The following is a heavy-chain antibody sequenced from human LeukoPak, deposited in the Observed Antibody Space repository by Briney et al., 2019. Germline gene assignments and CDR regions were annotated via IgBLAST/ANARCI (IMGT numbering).Heavy chain of an antibody. J-gene: IGHJ4*02. V-gene: IGHV3-23*01. Sequence: PGGSLRLSCAASGFTFSSYVMSWVRQAPGKGLEWVSAISDRGGSTYYADSVKGRFTISRDNSKNTLYLQMNSLRAEDTAVYYCAKGGGEWELRSIDYWGQGTLVTVSS. CDR2: ISDRGGST. CDR1: GFTFSSYV. CDR3: AKGGGEWELRSIDY. D-gene: IGHD1-26*01.